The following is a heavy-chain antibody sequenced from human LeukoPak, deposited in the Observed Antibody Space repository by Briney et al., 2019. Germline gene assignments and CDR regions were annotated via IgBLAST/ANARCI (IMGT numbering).Heavy chain of an antibody. CDR3: AKGDDWGRYKH. CDR2: ISPSGDIT. D-gene: IGHD3-16*01. Sequence: GGSLRLSCAGSGFSFSSHGMNWVRQAPGKGLEWVSGISPSGDITYYTDSVRGRFTISRDNFKNTLSLQVNSLRAEDTAVYYCAKGDDWGRYKHWGQGTLVTVSS. J-gene: IGHJ1*01. V-gene: IGHV3-23*01. CDR1: GFSFSSHG.